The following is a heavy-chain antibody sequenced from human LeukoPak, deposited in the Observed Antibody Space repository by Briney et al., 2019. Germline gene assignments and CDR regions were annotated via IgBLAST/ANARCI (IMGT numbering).Heavy chain of an antibody. CDR3: ANWQSGSRVFFDY. CDR2: ISADGGDT. Sequence: GGSLRLSCAASGFTFSSYALSWVRQAPGKGLEWVSAISADGGDTYYADSAKGRFTISRDNSKNTLDLHMSSLRAEDTAIYYCANWQSGSRVFFDYWGQGTLVTVSS. V-gene: IGHV3-23*01. CDR1: GFTFSSYA. D-gene: IGHD1-26*01. J-gene: IGHJ4*02.